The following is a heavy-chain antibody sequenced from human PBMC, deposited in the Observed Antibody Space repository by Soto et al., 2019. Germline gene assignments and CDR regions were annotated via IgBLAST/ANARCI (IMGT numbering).Heavy chain of an antibody. D-gene: IGHD6-19*01. V-gene: IGHV3-53*04. CDR3: ARTQWLVHYYYGMDV. CDR1: GFTASSNY. Sequence: EVQLVESGGGLVQPGGSLRLSCAASGFTASSNYMSWVRQAPGKGLEWVSVTYSGGSTYYADSVKGRFTISRHNSKNTLYLQMNSLRAEDTAVYYCARTQWLVHYYYGMDVWGQGTTVTVSS. CDR2: TYSGGST. J-gene: IGHJ6*02.